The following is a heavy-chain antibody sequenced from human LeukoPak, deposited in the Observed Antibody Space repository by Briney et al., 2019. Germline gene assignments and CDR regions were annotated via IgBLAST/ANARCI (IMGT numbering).Heavy chain of an antibody. D-gene: IGHD6-13*01. Sequence: PSETLSLTCTVSGGSISSYYWSWIRQPAGKGLEWIGRIYTSGSTNYNPSLKSRVTMSVDTSKNQFSLKLSSATAADTAVYYCARTLYSSSFLQNWFDPWGQGTLVTVSS. V-gene: IGHV4-4*07. J-gene: IGHJ5*02. CDR2: IYTSGST. CDR3: ARTLYSSSFLQNWFDP. CDR1: GGSISSYY.